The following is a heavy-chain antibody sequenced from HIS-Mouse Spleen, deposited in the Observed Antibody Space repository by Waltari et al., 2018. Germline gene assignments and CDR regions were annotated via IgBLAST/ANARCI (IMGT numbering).Heavy chain of an antibody. J-gene: IGHJ2*01. D-gene: IGHD6-13*01. Sequence: QLQLQESGPGLVKPSETLPLTCTVPGGSISSSSYYWGWNLPPPGNGLEWIGSIYYSGRTSYNPSLKSRVTISVDTSKNPFSLKLSSVTAADTAVYYCAREIPYSSSWYDWYFDLWGRGTLVTVSS. CDR1: GGSISSSSYY. CDR3: AREIPYSSSWYDWYFDL. CDR2: IYYSGRT. V-gene: IGHV4-39*07.